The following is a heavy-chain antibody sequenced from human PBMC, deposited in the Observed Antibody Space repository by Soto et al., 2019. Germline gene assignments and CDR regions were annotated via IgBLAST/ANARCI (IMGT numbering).Heavy chain of an antibody. V-gene: IGHV4-30-4*01. CDR1: GASINNNDYY. D-gene: IGHD3-22*01. CDR3: ARMSYFYDKWYFDL. Sequence: SETLSLTCTVSGASINNNDYYWSWIRQTPGKGLEWIGYVYYSGTTDYIPSLKSRLSMSIDKSQNQFTLKLNSVTAADTATYYCARMSYFYDKWYFDLWGRGTLVTVSS. CDR2: VYYSGTT. J-gene: IGHJ2*01.